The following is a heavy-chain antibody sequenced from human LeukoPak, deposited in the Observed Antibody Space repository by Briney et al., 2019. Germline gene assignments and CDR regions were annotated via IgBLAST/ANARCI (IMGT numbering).Heavy chain of an antibody. CDR3: ARVYGYYDSRGFDY. CDR1: GGTFSSYA. Sequence: SVKVSCKASGGTFSSYAISWVRQAPGQGLEWMGGIIPIFGTANYAQKFQGRVTITADESTSTAYMELSRLRSDDTAVYYCARVYGYYDSRGFDYWGQGTLVTVSS. J-gene: IGHJ4*02. CDR2: IIPIFGTA. V-gene: IGHV1-69*13. D-gene: IGHD3-22*01.